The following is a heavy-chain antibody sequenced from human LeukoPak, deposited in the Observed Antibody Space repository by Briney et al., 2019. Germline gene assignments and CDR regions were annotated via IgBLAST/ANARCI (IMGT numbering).Heavy chain of an antibody. Sequence: GGSLRLSCAASGFTFSSYAMSWVRQAPGKGLEWVSAISGSGGSTYYVDSAKGRFTISRDNSKNTLYLQMNSLRAEDTAVYYCAKDTQLVQAFDIWGQGTMVTVSS. CDR3: AKDTQLVQAFDI. D-gene: IGHD6-6*01. CDR2: ISGSGGST. CDR1: GFTFSSYA. J-gene: IGHJ3*02. V-gene: IGHV3-23*01.